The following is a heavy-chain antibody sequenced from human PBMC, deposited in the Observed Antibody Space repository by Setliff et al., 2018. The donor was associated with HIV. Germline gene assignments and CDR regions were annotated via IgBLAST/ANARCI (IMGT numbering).Heavy chain of an antibody. CDR2: IYNSAST. Sequence: PSETLSLTCTVSGDSISTDYWTWIRQPPGKGLEWIGYIYNSASTSYNPSLKSRVSISVDRSKNHFSLRLSSVTAADTAVYYCARRWGIRGYSSWGQGTLVTVSS. D-gene: IGHD5-18*01. CDR3: ARRWGIRGYSS. CDR1: GDSISTDY. J-gene: IGHJ5*02. V-gene: IGHV4-4*09.